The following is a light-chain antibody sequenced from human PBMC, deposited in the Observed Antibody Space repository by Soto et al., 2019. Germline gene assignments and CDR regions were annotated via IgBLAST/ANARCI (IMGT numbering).Light chain of an antibody. J-gene: IGKJ1*01. CDR1: QSFNINY. V-gene: IGKV3-20*01. CDR2: GTS. Sequence: EIVLTQSPGTLSLSPGERATLSCRASQSFNINYFAWYQQKSGQAPRLLIYGTSNRASGIPDRFSGSGSGTDFTLSISGLEPEDFAVYFCQQYANSRTFGQGTKVDIK. CDR3: QQYANSRT.